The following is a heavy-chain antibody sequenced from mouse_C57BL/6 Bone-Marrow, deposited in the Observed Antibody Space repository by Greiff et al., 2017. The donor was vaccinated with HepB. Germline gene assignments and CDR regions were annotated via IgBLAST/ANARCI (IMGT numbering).Heavy chain of an antibody. CDR3: ARPRYGSSLFDY. CDR2: ISSGSSTI. J-gene: IGHJ2*01. V-gene: IGHV5-17*01. D-gene: IGHD1-1*01. CDR1: GFTFSDYG. Sequence: EVKLMESGGGLVKPGGSLKLSCAASGFTFSDYGLHWVRQAPEKGLEWVAYISSGSSTIYYADTVKGRFTISRDNAKNTLFLQMTSLRSEDTAMYYCARPRYGSSLFDYWGQGTTLTVSS.